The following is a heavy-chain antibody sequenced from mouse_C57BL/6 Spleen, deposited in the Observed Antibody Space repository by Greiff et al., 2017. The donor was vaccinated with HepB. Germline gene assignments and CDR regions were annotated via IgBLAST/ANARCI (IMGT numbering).Heavy chain of an antibody. D-gene: IGHD1-1*01. CDR3: ARSGNYYGSSPGV. V-gene: IGHV1-78*01. Sequence: VKLMESDAELVKPGASVKISCKVSGYTFTDHTIHWMKQRPEQGLDWIGYIYPRDGSTKYNEKFKGKATLTADKSSSTAYMQLNSLTSEDSAVYICARSGNYYGSSPGVWGTGTTVTVSS. J-gene: IGHJ1*03. CDR1: GYTFTDHT. CDR2: IYPRDGST.